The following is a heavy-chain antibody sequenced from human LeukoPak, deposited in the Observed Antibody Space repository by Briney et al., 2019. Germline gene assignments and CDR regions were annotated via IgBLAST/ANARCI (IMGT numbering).Heavy chain of an antibody. CDR3: SRAPGRGSCFDY. J-gene: IGHJ4*02. D-gene: IGHD2-15*01. CDR2: IKQDGSEM. V-gene: IGHV3-7*01. Sequence: GGSLRLSCAASGFTFSSYWMNWVRQAPEKGLEWVANIKQDGSEMYYVDSVKGRFTISRDNTKNSLYLQMNNLRGGDKAVYYYSRAPGRGSCFDYWGQGTLVTVSS. CDR1: GFTFSSYW.